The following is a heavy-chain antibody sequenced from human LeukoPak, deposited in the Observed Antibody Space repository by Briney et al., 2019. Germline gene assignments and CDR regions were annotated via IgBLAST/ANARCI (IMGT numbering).Heavy chain of an antibody. J-gene: IGHJ4*02. CDR1: GYTFTSYD. CDR2: MNPNSGNT. Sequence: ASVKVSCKASGYTFTSYDINWVRQATGQGLEWMGWMNPNSGNTGYAQKFQGRVTMTRNTSISTAYMELSSLRSEDTAVYYCARGTMILKNFVYWGQGTLVTVSS. CDR3: ARGTMILKNFVY. D-gene: IGHD3-22*01. V-gene: IGHV1-8*01.